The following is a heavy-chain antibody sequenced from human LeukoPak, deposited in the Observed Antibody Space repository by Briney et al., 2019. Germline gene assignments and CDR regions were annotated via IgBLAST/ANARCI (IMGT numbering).Heavy chain of an antibody. J-gene: IGHJ4*02. Sequence: PSETLSLTCAVSGYSINNVHYWAWIRQPPGKGLEWIGNTSQSAIASYNPSLKSRVTISLDTSNNHFSLNLRSVTAADTAVYFCARASVEHSIVAGDYFDSWGQGTLVTVSS. D-gene: IGHD2-15*01. CDR2: TSQSAIA. V-gene: IGHV4-38-2*01. CDR1: GYSINNVHY. CDR3: ARASVEHSIVAGDYFDS.